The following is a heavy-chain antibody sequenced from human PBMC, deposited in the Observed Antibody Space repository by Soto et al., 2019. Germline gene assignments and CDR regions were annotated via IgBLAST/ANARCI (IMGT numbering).Heavy chain of an antibody. CDR1: GYTFTSYY. J-gene: IGHJ1*01. V-gene: IGHV1-46*01. Sequence: GASVKVSCKASGYTFTSYYMHWVRQAPGQGLEWMGIINPSGGSTSYAQKFQGRVTMTRDTSTSTVYMELSSLRSEDTAVYYCAIAYDSSGYYYAEYFQHWGQGTLVTVSS. CDR2: INPSGGST. D-gene: IGHD3-22*01. CDR3: AIAYDSSGYYYAEYFQH.